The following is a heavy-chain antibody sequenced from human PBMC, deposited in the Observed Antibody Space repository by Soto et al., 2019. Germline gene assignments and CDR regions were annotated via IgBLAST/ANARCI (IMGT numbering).Heavy chain of an antibody. CDR3: AKAGGLRYRYGYFDY. CDR2: ISWNSGSI. CDR1: GFTFDDYA. V-gene: IGHV3-9*01. D-gene: IGHD5-18*01. J-gene: IGHJ4*02. Sequence: CLVPACAASGFTFDDYAMHGVRQAPGKGLEWVSGISWNSGSIGYADSVKGRFTISRDNAKNSLYPQMNSLRAEDTALYYCAKAGGLRYRYGYFDYWGQGTLVTVYS.